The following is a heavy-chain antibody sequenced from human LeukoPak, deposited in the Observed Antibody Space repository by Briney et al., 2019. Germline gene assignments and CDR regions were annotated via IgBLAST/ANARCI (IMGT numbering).Heavy chain of an antibody. V-gene: IGHV1-24*01. CDR1: GYTLTELS. J-gene: IGHJ5*02. CDR3: ARETGPIRYYYGSGSSYNWFDP. D-gene: IGHD3-10*01. CDR2: FDPEDGET. Sequence: GASVKVSCKVSGYTLTELSMHWVRQAPGKGLEWMGGFDPEDGETIYAQKFQGRVTMTRDTSISTAYMELSRLRSDDTAVYYCARETGPIRYYYGSGSSYNWFDPWGQGTLVTVSS.